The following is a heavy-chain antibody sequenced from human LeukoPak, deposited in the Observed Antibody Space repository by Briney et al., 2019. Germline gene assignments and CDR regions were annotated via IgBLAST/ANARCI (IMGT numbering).Heavy chain of an antibody. D-gene: IGHD3-3*01. CDR1: GFTFSSYS. CDR3: ARDRGSGYYSY. CDR2: VSSTSSFI. J-gene: IGHJ4*02. Sequence: GGSLRLSCAASGFTFSSYSINWVRQAPGKGLEWVSCVSSTSSFIYYADSVKGRFTISRDNAKNSLYLQMNSLRAEDTAVYYCARDRGSGYYSYWGQGTLVTVSS. V-gene: IGHV3-21*01.